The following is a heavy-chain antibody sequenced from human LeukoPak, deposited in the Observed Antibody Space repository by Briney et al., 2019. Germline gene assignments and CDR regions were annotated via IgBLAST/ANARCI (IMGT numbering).Heavy chain of an antibody. J-gene: IGHJ4*02. CDR1: GFTVSSNY. CDR3: ARDQYCGSTSCPNIAAIGMLISRGAFDY. D-gene: IGHD2-2*01. Sequence: PGGSLRLSCAASGFTVSSNYMSWVRQAPGKGLEWVSVIYSGGSTYYADSVKGRFTISRDNSKNTLYLQMNSLRAEDTAVYYCARDQYCGSTSCPNIAAIGMLISRGAFDYWGQGTLVTVSS. CDR2: IYSGGST. V-gene: IGHV3-53*01.